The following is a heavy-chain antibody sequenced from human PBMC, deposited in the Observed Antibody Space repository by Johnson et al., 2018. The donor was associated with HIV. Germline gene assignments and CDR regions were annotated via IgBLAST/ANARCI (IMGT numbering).Heavy chain of an antibody. CDR2: IKQDGSEK. Sequence: EVQLLESGGGLVQPGGSLRLSCAASGFTFSSYWMSWVRQAPGKGLEWVANIKQDGSEKYYVDSVKGRFTISRDNAKNSLYLQMNSLRAEDTAVYYCARATMSYKVWLQLSAAFDIWGQGTMVTVSS. D-gene: IGHD5-24*01. CDR1: GFTFSSYW. J-gene: IGHJ3*02. CDR3: ARATMSYKVWLQLSAAFDI. V-gene: IGHV3-7*01.